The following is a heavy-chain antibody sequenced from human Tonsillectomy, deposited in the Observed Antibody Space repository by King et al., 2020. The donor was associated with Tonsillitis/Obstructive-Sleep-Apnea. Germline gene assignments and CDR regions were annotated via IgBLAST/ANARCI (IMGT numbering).Heavy chain of an antibody. CDR3: ARGVGKEGP. CDR1: GYTHSDHY. Sequence: QLVESGGGLVQPRGSLRLSCSASGYTHSDHYMDWVRQAPGKGLEGVGRTQNKSISYTTEYAASVKGRCTISRDDSKNSLYRQMNSLKTEDAAVYYCARGVGKEGPWGQGTLVTVSS. V-gene: IGHV3-72*01. CDR2: TQNKSISYTT. D-gene: IGHD1-26*01. J-gene: IGHJ5*02.